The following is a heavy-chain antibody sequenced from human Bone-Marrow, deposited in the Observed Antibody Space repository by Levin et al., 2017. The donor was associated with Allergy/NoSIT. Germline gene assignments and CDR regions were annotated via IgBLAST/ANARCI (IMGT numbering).Heavy chain of an antibody. J-gene: IGHJ4*02. CDR2: ISDTGIS. CDR1: GGSMTSGDHY. Sequence: SETLSLTCTVSGGSMTSGDHYWSWIRQTPGKGLEWIAYISDTGISDYNPSLKSRLIISLDTSKNQFSLRLSSLTAADTAVYYCASLGGLGYCGDTTCFSPNYYFDNWGPGTQVTVSS. V-gene: IGHV4-30-4*01. D-gene: IGHD2-2*01. CDR3: ASLGGLGYCGDTTCFSPNYYFDN.